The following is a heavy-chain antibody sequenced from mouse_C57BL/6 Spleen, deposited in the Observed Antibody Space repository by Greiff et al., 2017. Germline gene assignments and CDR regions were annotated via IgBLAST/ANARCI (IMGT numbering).Heavy chain of an antibody. D-gene: IGHD2-3*01. J-gene: IGHJ1*03. CDR1: GYAFSSYW. Sequence: QVQLQQSGAELVKPGASVKISCKASGYAFSSYWMNWVKQRPGKGLEWIGQIYPGDGDTNYNGKFKGKATLTADKSSSTAYMQLSSLTSEDSAVYFGARGGYYVWYFDVWGTGTTVTVSS. CDR2: IYPGDGDT. CDR3: ARGGYYVWYFDV. V-gene: IGHV1-80*01.